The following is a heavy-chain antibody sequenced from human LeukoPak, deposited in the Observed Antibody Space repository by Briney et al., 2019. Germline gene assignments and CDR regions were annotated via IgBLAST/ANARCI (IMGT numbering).Heavy chain of an antibody. V-gene: IGHV1-2*02. CDR1: GYTFTNYD. Sequence: ASVTVSFKASGYTFTNYDINWVRQATGQGLEWMGWMNHNSGGTNYAQKFQSRVTMTRDTSISTAYMELSRLRSDDTAVYYCAREIYRGDYGSNWFDPWGQGTLVTVSS. J-gene: IGHJ5*02. CDR2: MNHNSGGT. D-gene: IGHD4/OR15-4a*01. CDR3: AREIYRGDYGSNWFDP.